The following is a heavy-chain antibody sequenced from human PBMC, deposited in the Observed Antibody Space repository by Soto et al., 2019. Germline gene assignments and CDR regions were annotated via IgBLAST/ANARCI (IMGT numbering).Heavy chain of an antibody. V-gene: IGHV3-30*18. CDR2: MSYDGGNE. D-gene: IGHD3-9*01. Sequence: QVQLVESGGGVVQPGRSLRLSCEASGFTFSSYVMHWVRQAPGKGLEWVAVMSYDGGNEYYADSVKGRFTISRDNSKNTMYLQMNSLRAEDTAVYYCAKGGTNDDLLTHEFWGQGSLVTVSS. CDR3: AKGGTNDDLLTHEF. CDR1: GFTFSSYV. J-gene: IGHJ4*02.